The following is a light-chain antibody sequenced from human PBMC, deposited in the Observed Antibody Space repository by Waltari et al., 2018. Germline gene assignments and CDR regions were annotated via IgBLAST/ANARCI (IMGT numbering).Light chain of an antibody. CDR1: SSNIGTNY. CDR2: RNT. Sequence: QSVLTQPPSASGAPGQRVTISCSGSSSNIGTNYVYWYQQLPGTAPKLLIYRNTQRPSEIPDRFSGSKSGTSASLALSGLRSEDDADYYCATWDDSLSGYVFGPGTKVTVL. CDR3: ATWDDSLSGYV. J-gene: IGLJ1*01. V-gene: IGLV1-47*01.